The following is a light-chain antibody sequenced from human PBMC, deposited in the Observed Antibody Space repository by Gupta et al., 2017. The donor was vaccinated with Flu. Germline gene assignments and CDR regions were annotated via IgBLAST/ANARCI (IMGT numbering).Light chain of an antibody. Sequence: QSALTQPASVSGSPGQSITISCTGTSSDVGGYNYVSWYQQPPGKAPKLMIYEVSNRPSGVSNRFSGSKSGNTASLTITGLQAEDEADDYCSSYTSSSTPYVFGTGTKVTVL. CDR3: SSYTSSSTPYV. V-gene: IGLV2-14*01. J-gene: IGLJ1*01. CDR2: EVS. CDR1: SSDVGGYNY.